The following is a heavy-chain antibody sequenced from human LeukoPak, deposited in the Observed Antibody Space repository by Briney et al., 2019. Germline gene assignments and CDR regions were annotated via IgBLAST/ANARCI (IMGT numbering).Heavy chain of an antibody. Sequence: GGSLRPSCAASGFTFSDYYMTWIRQAPGKGLEWVSYISSSGTTIYYADSVKGRFTISRDNAKESLYLQMNSLRAEDTAVYYCARDPGYGGHRNDYWGQGTLVTVSS. CDR1: GFTFSDYY. D-gene: IGHD4-23*01. CDR2: ISSSGTTI. CDR3: ARDPGYGGHRNDY. V-gene: IGHV3-11*04. J-gene: IGHJ4*02.